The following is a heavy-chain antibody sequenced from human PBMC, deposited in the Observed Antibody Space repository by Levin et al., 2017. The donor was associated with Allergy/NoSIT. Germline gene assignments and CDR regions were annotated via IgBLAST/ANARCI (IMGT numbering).Heavy chain of an antibody. V-gene: IGHV1-2*02. CDR2: INPNSGGT. D-gene: IGHD2-2*01. CDR3: ARGHIVVVPAAIRVFDY. J-gene: IGHJ4*02. CDR1: GYTFTGYY. Sequence: ASVKVSCKASGYTFTGYYMHWVRQAPGQGLEWMGWINPNSGGTNYAQKFQGRVTMTRDTSISTAYMELSRLRSDDTAVYYCARGHIVVVPAAIRVFDYWGQGTLVTVSS.